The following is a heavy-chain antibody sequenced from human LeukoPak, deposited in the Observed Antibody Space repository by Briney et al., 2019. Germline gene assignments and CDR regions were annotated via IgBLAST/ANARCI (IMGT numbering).Heavy chain of an antibody. CDR3: ARDSSSGYFFDY. Sequence: GGSLRLSCAASGFTFSSYAMSWVRQAPGKGLEWVSAISGSGGSTYYADSVKGRFTISRDKSKNTLYLQMNSLRAEDTAVYYCARDSSSGYFFDYWGQGSLVTVSS. V-gene: IGHV3-23*01. J-gene: IGHJ4*02. D-gene: IGHD6-13*01. CDR1: GFTFSSYA. CDR2: ISGSGGST.